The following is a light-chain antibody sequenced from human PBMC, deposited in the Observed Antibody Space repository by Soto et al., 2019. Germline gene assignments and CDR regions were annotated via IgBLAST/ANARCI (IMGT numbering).Light chain of an antibody. V-gene: IGKV1-9*01. CDR2: VAS. Sequence: DIPLTQSPSFLSASVGDRVTITCRASQGISSYLAWFQQTPGKAPKLLIYVASTLQSGVPSRFSGSGSGTEFTLTISSLQPEDFATYYCQQLNSYPITFGQGTRLEIK. CDR1: QGISSY. J-gene: IGKJ5*01. CDR3: QQLNSYPIT.